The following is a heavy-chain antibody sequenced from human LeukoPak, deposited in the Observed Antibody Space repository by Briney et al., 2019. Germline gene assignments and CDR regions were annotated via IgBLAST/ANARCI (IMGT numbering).Heavy chain of an antibody. CDR3: ARDALRRYYYYYMDV. V-gene: IGHV1-69*13. CDR1: GGTFSSYA. CDR2: IIPIFGTA. Sequence: SVKVSCKASGGTFSSYAISWVRQAPGQGLEWMGGIIPIFGTANYAQKFQGRVTITADESTSTAYMELSSLRSEDTAVYYCARDALRRYYYYYMDVWGKGTTVTVSS. J-gene: IGHJ6*03. D-gene: IGHD3-10*01.